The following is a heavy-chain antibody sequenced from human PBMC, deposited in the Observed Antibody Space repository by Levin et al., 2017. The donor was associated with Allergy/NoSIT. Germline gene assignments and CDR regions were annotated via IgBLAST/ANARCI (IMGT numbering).Heavy chain of an antibody. CDR2: IYVSGGA. CDR3: ARMTYSSSWHIDY. V-gene: IGHV4-4*07. Sequence: PSETLSLTCSVSGDSIRSYYLAWIRQPAGAGLEWIGHIYVSGGANYNPSLNSRVTMSGDASRKEFSLKLSSVTAADTGMYYCARMTYSSSWHIDYWGQGALVTVSS. J-gene: IGHJ4*02. D-gene: IGHD2-2*01. CDR1: GDSIRSYY.